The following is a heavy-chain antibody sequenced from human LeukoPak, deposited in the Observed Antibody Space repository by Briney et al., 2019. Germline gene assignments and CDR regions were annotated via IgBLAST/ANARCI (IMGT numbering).Heavy chain of an antibody. D-gene: IGHD2-15*01. CDR2: ISNDGSNK. V-gene: IGHV3-30*03. J-gene: IGHJ2*01. CDR3: ARDLRWSHYWYFDL. Sequence: GGSLRLSCAASGVTFSSYGMHWVRQVPGKGLEWVAVISNDGSNKHYADSVKGRFTISRDNSKNTLYLQMNSLRAEDTAVYYCARDLRWSHYWYFDLWGRGTLVTVSS. CDR1: GVTFSSYG.